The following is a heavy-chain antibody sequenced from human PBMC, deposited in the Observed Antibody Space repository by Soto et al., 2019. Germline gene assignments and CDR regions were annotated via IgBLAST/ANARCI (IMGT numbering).Heavy chain of an antibody. CDR3: AKGGRQWLVSSGFNY. CDR2: VSHDGRNT. D-gene: IGHD6-19*01. Sequence: VQLVESGGGVVQPGRSLRLSCAASGFTFSDYAMHWVRQAPGKGLEWVAVVSHDGRNTHYADSVKGRFTSSRDSSKNTVSLEMSIRRAEDTAVYYGAKGGRQWLVSSGFNYCGQGALVTAAS. V-gene: IGHV3-30*18. CDR1: GFTFSDYA. J-gene: IGHJ4*02.